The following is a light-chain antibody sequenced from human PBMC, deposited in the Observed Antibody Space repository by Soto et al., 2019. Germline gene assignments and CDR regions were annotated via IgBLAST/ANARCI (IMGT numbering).Light chain of an antibody. J-gene: IGKJ1*01. CDR2: DAS. Sequence: EVVLTQSPATLSLSPGERATLSCRASQSVSSSHLAWYQHKPGQAPRLLIYDASNSATGTPARFSGSGSGTDFTLTISSLEPEDVAVYYCQQYNNWPRTFGQGTKVDIK. CDR1: QSVSSSH. CDR3: QQYNNWPRT. V-gene: IGKV3-11*01.